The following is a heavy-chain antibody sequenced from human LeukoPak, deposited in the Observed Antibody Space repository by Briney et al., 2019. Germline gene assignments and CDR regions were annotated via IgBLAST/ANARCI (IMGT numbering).Heavy chain of an antibody. J-gene: IGHJ3*02. V-gene: IGHV4-59*06. D-gene: IGHD6-13*01. CDR3: ARAGIAAAKTPPTAFDI. CDR2: IYYSGST. Sequence: SETLSLTCTVSGGSISSYYWSWIRQHPGKGLEWIGYIYYSGSTYYNPSLKSRVTISVDTSKNQFSLKLSSVTAADTAVYYCARAGIAAAKTPPTAFDIWGQGTMVTVSS. CDR1: GGSISSYY.